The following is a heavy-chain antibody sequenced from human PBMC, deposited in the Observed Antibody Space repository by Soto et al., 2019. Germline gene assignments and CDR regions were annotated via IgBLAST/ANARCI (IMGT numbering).Heavy chain of an antibody. CDR3: ARAFLYYYDSSGHYHSPDAFDI. CDR2: INPSGGST. D-gene: IGHD3-22*01. J-gene: IGHJ3*02. V-gene: IGHV1-46*01. CDR1: GYTFTSYY. Sequence: GASVKVSCKASGYTFTSYYMHWVRQAPGQGLEWMGIINPSGGSTSYAQKFQGRVTMTRDTSTSTVYMELSSLRSEDTAVYYCARAFLYYYDSSGHYHSPDAFDIWGQGTMVTVSS.